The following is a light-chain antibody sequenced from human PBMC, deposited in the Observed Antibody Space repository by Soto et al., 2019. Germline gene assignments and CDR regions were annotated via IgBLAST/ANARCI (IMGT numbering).Light chain of an antibody. J-gene: IGKJ1*01. CDR1: QSISRY. V-gene: IGKV1-39*01. CDR2: GAN. CDR3: QQNYGTPGT. Sequence: DIQLTQSRSSLSASVGDRISITCGSSQSISRYLNWYQQRPGTAPKVLIFGANSLQSGVPSRFSGSGSGTEFTLTISSLQPEDFATYYCQQNYGTPGTFGQGTKVDI.